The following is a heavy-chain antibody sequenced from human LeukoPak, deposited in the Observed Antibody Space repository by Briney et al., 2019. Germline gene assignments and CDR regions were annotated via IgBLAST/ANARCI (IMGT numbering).Heavy chain of an antibody. CDR1: GFTFGSYA. CDR3: AKEWIQLWYDAFDI. CDR2: ISGGGGGT. D-gene: IGHD5-18*01. Sequence: GGSLRLSCAASGFTFGSYAMSWVRQAPGKGLEWVSAISGGGGGTYYADSERGRFTISRDNSKNTLYLQMNSLRVEDTAVYYCAKEWIQLWYDAFDIWGQGTMVTVSS. V-gene: IGHV3-23*01. J-gene: IGHJ3*02.